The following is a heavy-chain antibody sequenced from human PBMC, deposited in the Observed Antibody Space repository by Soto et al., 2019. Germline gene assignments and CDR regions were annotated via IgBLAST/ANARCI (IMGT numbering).Heavy chain of an antibody. CDR2: ISSSSSTI. CDR1: GFTFSSYS. CDR3: ARHPYRIAEIGWFDP. J-gene: IGHJ5*02. V-gene: IGHV3-48*01. Sequence: EVQLVESGGGLVQPGGSLRLSCAASGFTFSSYSMNWVRQAPGKGLEWVSYISSSSSTIYYADSVKGRFTISRENAKNSLYLKMNSLRAEDTAVYYGARHPYRIAEIGWFDPWGQGTLVTVSS. D-gene: IGHD6-13*01.